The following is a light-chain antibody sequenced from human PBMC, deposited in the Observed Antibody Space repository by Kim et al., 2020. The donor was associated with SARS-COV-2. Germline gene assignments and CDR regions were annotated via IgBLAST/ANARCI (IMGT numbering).Light chain of an antibody. CDR3: QQYNNWPYT. CDR2: GAS. V-gene: IGKV3-15*01. J-gene: IGKJ2*01. CDR1: QSVSSN. Sequence: EIVMTQSPATLSVSPGERATLSCRVSQSVSSNLAWYQQKPGQAPRLLIYGASTRATGIPARFSGSGSGTEFTLTISSLQSEDFAVYYCQQYNNWPYTFGQGPKLEI.